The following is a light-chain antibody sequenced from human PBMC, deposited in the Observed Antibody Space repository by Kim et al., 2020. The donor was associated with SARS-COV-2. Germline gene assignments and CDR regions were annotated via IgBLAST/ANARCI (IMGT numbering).Light chain of an antibody. CDR3: QQRSNWPPALT. CDR1: QSVSTY. V-gene: IGKV3-11*01. CDR2: DAS. J-gene: IGKJ4*01. Sequence: GGRASHTFWASQSVSTYFAWYQQKPGQAPRLLIYDASNRDTGVPARFSGSGSGTDFTLTISSLQSEDYAVYYCQQRSNWPPALTFGGGTKVDIK.